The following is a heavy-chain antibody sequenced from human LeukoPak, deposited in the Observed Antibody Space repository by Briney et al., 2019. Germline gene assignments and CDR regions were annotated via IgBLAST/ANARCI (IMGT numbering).Heavy chain of an antibody. CDR1: GFTFSNAW. V-gene: IGHV3-15*07. J-gene: IGHJ4*02. D-gene: IGHD4-17*01. CDR2: IKSKTNGGTA. CDR3: ATGGYGDMDY. Sequence: GGSLRLSCAASGFTFSNAWMNWVRQAPGKGPEWVGRIKSKTNGGTADYAAPVKGRFTISRDDSENTLYLQMNSLKTEDTAVYYCATGGYGDMDYWGQGTLVTVSS.